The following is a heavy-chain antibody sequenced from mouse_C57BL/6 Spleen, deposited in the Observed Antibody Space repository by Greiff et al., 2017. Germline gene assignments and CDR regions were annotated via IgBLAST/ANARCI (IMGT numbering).Heavy chain of an antibody. Sequence: VQLQQSGPELVKPGASVKISCKASGYSFTGYYMNWVKQSPEKSLEWIGEINPSTGGTTYNPQFKAKATLTVDNSSSTAYMQLKSLTSDDSAVYYGAREGVYYGSRGAMDYWGQGTSVTVSS. J-gene: IGHJ4*01. CDR2: INPSTGGT. V-gene: IGHV1-42*01. CDR1: GYSFTGYY. D-gene: IGHD1-1*01. CDR3: AREGVYYGSRGAMDY.